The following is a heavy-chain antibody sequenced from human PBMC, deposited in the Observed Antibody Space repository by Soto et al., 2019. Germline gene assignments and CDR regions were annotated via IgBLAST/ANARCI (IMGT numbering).Heavy chain of an antibody. D-gene: IGHD6-19*01. V-gene: IGHV3-23*01. CDR2: TSAGGST. J-gene: IGHJ4*02. CDR1: GFIFNNYA. CDR3: ATLMTVVGPGWGRDSDY. Sequence: GESRKISCAASGFIFNNYAMTWVRQAPGKGLDWVSVTSAGGSTSYADSVRGRFTASRDNSRNTLFLEMSSLTVDDTAIYYCATLMTVVGPGWGRDSDYWGQGTLVTVFS.